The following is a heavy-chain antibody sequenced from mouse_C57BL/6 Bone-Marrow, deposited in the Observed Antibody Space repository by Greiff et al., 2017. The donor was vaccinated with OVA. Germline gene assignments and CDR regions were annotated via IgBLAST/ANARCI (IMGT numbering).Heavy chain of an antibody. V-gene: IGHV1-55*01. CDR2: IYPGSGST. Sequence: QVQLQQPGAELVKPGASVTMSCTASGYTFTSYWITWVKQRPGQGLEWIGDIYPGSGSTNYNEKFKSKATLTVDTSSSTAYMQLSSLTAEDSAVYDCAIGYFDYWGQGTTLTVSS. CDR1: GYTFTSYW. J-gene: IGHJ2*01. CDR3: AIGYFDY.